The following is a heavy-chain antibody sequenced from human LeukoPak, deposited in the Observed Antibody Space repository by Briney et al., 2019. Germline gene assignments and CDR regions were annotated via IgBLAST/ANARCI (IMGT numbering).Heavy chain of an antibody. J-gene: IGHJ4*02. CDR2: IYYSGST. V-gene: IGHV4-39*01. CDR1: GGSISSSSYY. Sequence: SETLSLTCTVSGGSISSSSYYWGWIRQPPGKGLEWIGSIYYSGSTYYNPSLKSRVTISVDTSKNQFSLKLSSVTAADTAVYYCARGYYDYGVKDWGQGTLVTVSS. CDR3: ARGYYDYGVKD. D-gene: IGHD4-17*01.